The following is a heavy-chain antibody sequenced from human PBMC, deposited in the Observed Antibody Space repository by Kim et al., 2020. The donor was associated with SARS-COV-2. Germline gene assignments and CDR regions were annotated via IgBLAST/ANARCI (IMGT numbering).Heavy chain of an antibody. J-gene: IGHJ6*02. V-gene: IGHV6-1*01. D-gene: IGHD5-12*01. CDR1: GDSVSSNSAA. CDR2: TYYRSKWYN. Sequence: SQTLSLTCAISGDSVSSNSAAWNWIRQSPSRGLEWLGRTYYRSKWYNDYAVSVKSRITINPDTSKNQFSLQLNSVTPEDTAVYYCARVGYSGYDRNYYYGMDVWGQGTTVTVSS. CDR3: ARVGYSGYDRNYYYGMDV.